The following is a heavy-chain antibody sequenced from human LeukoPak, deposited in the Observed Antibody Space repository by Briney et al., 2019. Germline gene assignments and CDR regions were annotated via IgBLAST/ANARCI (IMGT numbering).Heavy chain of an antibody. V-gene: IGHV4-31*03. J-gene: IGHJ3*02. D-gene: IGHD6-25*01. CDR2: IYYSGST. CDR3: AFSGSDAFDI. Sequence: SETLSLTCTVSGGSISSGGYYWSWIRQHPGKGLEWIGYIYYSGSTYYNPSLKSRVTISVDTSKNQFSLKLSSVTAADTAVYYCAFSGSDAFDIWGQGTMATVSS. CDR1: GGSISSGGYY.